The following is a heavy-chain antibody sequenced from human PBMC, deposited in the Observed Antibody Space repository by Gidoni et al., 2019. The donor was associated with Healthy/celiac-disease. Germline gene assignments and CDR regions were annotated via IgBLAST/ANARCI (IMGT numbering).Heavy chain of an antibody. D-gene: IGHD1-26*01. Sequence: GSLRLSCAASGFTFSSYAMSWVRQAPGKGLEWVSAISGSGGSTYYADSVKGRFTISRDNSKNTLYLQMNSLRAEDTAVYYCVLWWELQDDAFDIWGQGTMVTVSS. CDR3: VLWWELQDDAFDI. V-gene: IGHV3-23*01. J-gene: IGHJ3*02. CDR2: ISGSGGST. CDR1: GFTFSSYA.